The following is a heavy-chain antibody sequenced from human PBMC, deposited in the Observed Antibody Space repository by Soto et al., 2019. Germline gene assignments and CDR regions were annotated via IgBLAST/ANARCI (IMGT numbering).Heavy chain of an antibody. D-gene: IGHD4-17*01. CDR3: TLDYGDYSDY. CDR2: IRSKANSYAT. J-gene: IGHJ4*02. V-gene: IGHV3-73*02. Sequence: EVQLVESGGGLVQPGGSLKLSCAASGFTFSGSAMHWVRQASGKGLEWVGRIRSKANSYATAYAASVKGRFTISRDDSKNTAYLQMNSLKTEDTAVYYCTLDYGDYSDYWGQGTLVTVSS. CDR1: GFTFSGSA.